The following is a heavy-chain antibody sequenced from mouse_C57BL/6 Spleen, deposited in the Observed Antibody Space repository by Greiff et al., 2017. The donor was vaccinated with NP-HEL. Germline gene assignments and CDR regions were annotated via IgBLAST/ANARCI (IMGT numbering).Heavy chain of an antibody. V-gene: IGHV1-42*01. D-gene: IGHD1-1*01. CDR2: INPSTGGT. J-gene: IGHJ4*01. CDR3: ARGREYYYGSSLYAMDY. CDR1: GYSFTGYY. Sequence: EVQLQQSGPELVKPGASVKISCKASGYSFTGYYMNWVKQSPEKSLEWIGEINPSTGGTTYNQKFKAKATLTVDKSSSTAYMQLKSLTSEDSAVYYCARGREYYYGSSLYAMDYWGQGTSVTVSS.